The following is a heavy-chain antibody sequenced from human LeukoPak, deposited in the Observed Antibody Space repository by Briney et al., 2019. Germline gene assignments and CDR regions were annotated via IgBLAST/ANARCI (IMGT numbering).Heavy chain of an antibody. CDR2: ASYDISKT. Sequence: GGSLRLSCTASGFTFSRYGMHWVRQAPGKGLEWVALASYDISKTYYADSVKGRFTISRDNSKNTLYLPMNSLRAEDTAVYYCARNSRYSFDIWGQGTMVTVSS. D-gene: IGHD4-11*01. CDR1: GFTFSRYG. J-gene: IGHJ3*02. V-gene: IGHV3-30*03. CDR3: ARNSRYSFDI.